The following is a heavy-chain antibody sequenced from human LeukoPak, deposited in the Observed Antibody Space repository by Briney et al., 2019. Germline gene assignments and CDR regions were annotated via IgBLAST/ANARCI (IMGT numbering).Heavy chain of an antibody. J-gene: IGHJ4*02. CDR3: ARAGTDSSGWYVFFDY. CDR1: GFTVSSNY. CDR2: ISYDGSNK. D-gene: IGHD6-19*01. V-gene: IGHV3-30-3*01. Sequence: GGSLRLSCAASGFTVSSNYMSWVRQAPGKGLEWVAVISYDGSNKYYADSVKGRFTISRDNSKNTLYLQMNSLRAEDTAVYYCARAGTDSSGWYVFFDYWGQGTLVTVSS.